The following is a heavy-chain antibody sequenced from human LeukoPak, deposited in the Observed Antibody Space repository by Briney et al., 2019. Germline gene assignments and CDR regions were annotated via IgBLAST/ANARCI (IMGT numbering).Heavy chain of an antibody. J-gene: IGHJ4*02. Sequence: GGSLRLSCAASGFTFSSYWMSWVRQAPGKGLEWVANIKQDGSEKYYVDSVKGRFIISRDNAKNSLYLQMNSLRAEDTAVYYCAKDPPLFEVRSLEWFGGGQGTLVTVSS. CDR1: GFTFSSYW. CDR3: AKDPPLFEVRSLEWFG. D-gene: IGHD3-3*01. CDR2: IKQDGSEK. V-gene: IGHV3-7*01.